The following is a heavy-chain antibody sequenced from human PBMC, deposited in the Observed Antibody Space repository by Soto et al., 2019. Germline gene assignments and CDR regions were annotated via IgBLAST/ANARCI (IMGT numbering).Heavy chain of an antibody. V-gene: IGHV4-39*01. D-gene: IGHD5-12*01. CDR1: GGSISSSSYY. Sequence: QLQLQESGPGLVKPSETLSLTCTVSGGSISSSSYYWGWIRQPPGKGLEWIGSIYYSGSTYYNPSLKSRVTISVDTSKNQFSLKLSSVTAADTAVYYCARQLVDSGYDLDPLIDYWGQGTLVTVSS. CDR2: IYYSGST. J-gene: IGHJ4*02. CDR3: ARQLVDSGYDLDPLIDY.